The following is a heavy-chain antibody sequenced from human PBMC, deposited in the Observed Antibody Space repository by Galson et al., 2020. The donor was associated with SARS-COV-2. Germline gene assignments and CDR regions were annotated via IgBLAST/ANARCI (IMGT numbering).Heavy chain of an antibody. Sequence: LSLTCAASGFTFSSYGMHWVRQAPGKGLEWVAVIWYDGSNKYYADSVKGRFTISRDNSKNTLYLQMNSLRAEDTAVYYCARDLVGATYFDYWGQGTLVTVSS. CDR2: IWYDGSNK. CDR3: ARDLVGATYFDY. J-gene: IGHJ4*02. CDR1: GFTFSSYG. V-gene: IGHV3-33*01. D-gene: IGHD1-26*01.